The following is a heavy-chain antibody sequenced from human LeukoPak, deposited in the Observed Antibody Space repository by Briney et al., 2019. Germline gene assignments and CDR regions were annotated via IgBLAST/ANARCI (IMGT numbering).Heavy chain of an antibody. CDR1: GGTFSSYA. J-gene: IGHJ4*02. CDR3: ARGGLGYCGGDCPDRKFDY. V-gene: IGHV1-69*13. D-gene: IGHD2-21*02. CDR2: IIPIFGTA. Sequence: GASVKVSCKASGGTFSSYAISWVRQAPGQGLEWMGGIIPIFGTANYAQKFQGRVTITADESTSTAYMELSSLRSEDTAVYYCARGGLGYCGGDCPDRKFDYWGQGTLVTVSS.